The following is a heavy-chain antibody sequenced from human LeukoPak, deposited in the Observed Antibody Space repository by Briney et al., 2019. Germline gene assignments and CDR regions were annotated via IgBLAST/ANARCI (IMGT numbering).Heavy chain of an antibody. CDR3: ARSSGVVIHNWFDP. Sequence: SETLSLTCTVSGGSIRGSSYYWVWIRQPPGKGLEWIGTIYYSGSTYYNPSLKSRVAISADTSKNQLSLKVRSVTAADTAVYYCARSSGVVIHNWFDPWGQGTLVTVSS. CDR2: IYYSGST. D-gene: IGHD3-3*01. CDR1: GGSIRGSSYY. V-gene: IGHV4-39*01. J-gene: IGHJ5*02.